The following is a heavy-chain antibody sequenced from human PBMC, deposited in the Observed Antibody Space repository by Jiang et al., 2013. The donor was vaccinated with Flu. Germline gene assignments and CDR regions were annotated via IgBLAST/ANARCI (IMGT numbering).Heavy chain of an antibody. CDR3: ARGAHILTGYYNYYYFDL. V-gene: IGHV6-1*01. CDR1: GDSVSSNSAA. CDR2: TYYRSKWYN. J-gene: IGHJ2*01. D-gene: IGHD3-9*01. Sequence: QTLSLTCAISGDSVSSNSAAWNWIRQSPSRGLEWLGRTYYRSKWYNDYAGSVKSRITINPDTSKNQFSLQLNSVTPEDTAVYYCARGAHILTGYYNYYYFDLWGRGTLVTVSS.